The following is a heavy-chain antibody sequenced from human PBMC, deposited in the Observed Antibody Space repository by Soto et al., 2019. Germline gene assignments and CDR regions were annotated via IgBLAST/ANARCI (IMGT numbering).Heavy chain of an antibody. CDR2: ISAYNGNT. D-gene: IGHD4-17*01. J-gene: IGHJ4*02. CDR1: GYTFTSYG. CDR3: ARLKGNYGDYVCYFDY. Sequence: GASVKVSCKASGYTFTSYGISWVRQAPGQGLEWMGWISAYNGNTNYAQKLQGRVTMTTDTSTSTAYMELRSLRSDDTAVYYCARLKGNYGDYVCYFDYWGQGTLVTVSS. V-gene: IGHV1-18*01.